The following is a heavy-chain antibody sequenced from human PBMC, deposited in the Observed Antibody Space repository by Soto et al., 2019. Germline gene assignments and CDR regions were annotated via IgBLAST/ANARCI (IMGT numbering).Heavy chain of an antibody. CDR3: ARGDIVATIRYYYYGMDV. D-gene: IGHD5-12*01. J-gene: IGHJ6*02. CDR2: IIPIFGTA. CDR1: GGTLSSYA. V-gene: IGHV1-69*12. Sequence: QVQLVQSGAEVKKPGSSVKVSCKASGGTLSSYAISWVRQAPGQGLEWMGGIIPIFGTANYAQKFQGRVTITADESTSTAYMELSSLRSEDTAVYYCARGDIVATIRYYYYGMDVWGQGTTVTVSS.